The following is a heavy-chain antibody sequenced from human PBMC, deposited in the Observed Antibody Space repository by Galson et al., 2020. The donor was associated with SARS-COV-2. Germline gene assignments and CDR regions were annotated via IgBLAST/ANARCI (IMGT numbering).Heavy chain of an antibody. CDR2: ISSSSSYI. CDR1: GFTFSSYS. J-gene: IGHJ4*02. V-gene: IGHV3-21*01. D-gene: IGHD3-22*01. CDR3: ARDLTYYYDSSGWGHFDY. Sequence: GESLKISCAASGFTFSSYSMNWVRQAPGKGLEWVSSISSSSSYIYYTDSVKSRFTIPRDNAKNSLSPQMNSLRAEDTAVYYCARDLTYYYDSSGWGHFDYWGQGTLVTVSS.